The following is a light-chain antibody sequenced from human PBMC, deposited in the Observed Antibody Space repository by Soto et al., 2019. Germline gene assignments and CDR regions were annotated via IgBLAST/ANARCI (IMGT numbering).Light chain of an antibody. Sequence: IQMTQSPSTLSASVGDRVTITCRASQSIRNWLAWYQQKPGKAPKLLIYKASSLQSGVPSRFSGGGSETEFTLTISSLQPDDFATYYCQQYNSYPYTFGQGTKLEIK. CDR2: KAS. CDR3: QQYNSYPYT. CDR1: QSIRNW. V-gene: IGKV1-5*03. J-gene: IGKJ2*01.